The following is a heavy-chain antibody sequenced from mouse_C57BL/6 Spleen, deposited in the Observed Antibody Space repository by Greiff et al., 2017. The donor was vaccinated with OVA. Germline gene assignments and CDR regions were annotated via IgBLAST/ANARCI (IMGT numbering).Heavy chain of an antibody. CDR3: ARNYGSSYYYAMDD. CDR1: GYTFTSYW. CDR2: IHPNSGST. V-gene: IGHV1-64*01. J-gene: IGHJ4*01. Sequence: QVQLQQPGAELVKPGASVKLSCKASGYTFTSYWMHWVKQRPGQGLEWIGMIHPNSGSTNYNEKFKSKATLTVDKSSSTAYMQLSSLTSEDSAVYYCARNYGSSYYYAMDDWGQGTSVTVSS. D-gene: IGHD1-1*01.